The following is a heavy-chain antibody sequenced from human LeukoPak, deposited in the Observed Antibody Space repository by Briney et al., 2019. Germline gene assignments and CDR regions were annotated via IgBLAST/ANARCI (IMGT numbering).Heavy chain of an antibody. CDR1: GGPISSYY. D-gene: IGHD2-15*01. J-gene: IGHJ5*02. V-gene: IGHV4-59*01. CDR2: IYYSGST. Sequence: PSETLSLTCTVSGGPISSYYWSWIRQPPGKGLEWIGYIYYSGSTNYNPSLKSRVTISVDTSKNQFSLKLSSVTAADTAVYYCARAYCSGGTCYSSRGMFDPWGQGTLVTVSS. CDR3: ARAYCSGGTCYSSRGMFDP.